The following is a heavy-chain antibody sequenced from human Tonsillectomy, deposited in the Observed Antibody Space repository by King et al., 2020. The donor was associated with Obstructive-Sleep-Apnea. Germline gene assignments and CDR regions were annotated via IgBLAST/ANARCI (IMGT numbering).Heavy chain of an antibody. CDR2: IYYTGST. Sequence: QLRESGPGLVKPSETLSLTCSLSGASVSSGSYYWSWIRQPPGKGLEWIGYIYYTGSTSYNPSLKSRVTISVDRSKNQFSLKLNFVLAADTAVYYCARLGGSNHWYLDLWGRGTLVTVSS. CDR1: GASVSSGSYY. J-gene: IGHJ2*01. V-gene: IGHV4-61*01. D-gene: IGHD1-26*01. CDR3: ARLGGSNHWYLDL.